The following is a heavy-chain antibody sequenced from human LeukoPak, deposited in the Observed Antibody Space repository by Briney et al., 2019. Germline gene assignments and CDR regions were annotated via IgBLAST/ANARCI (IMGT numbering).Heavy chain of an antibody. CDR2: VNSNTGDT. CDR3: AIADPVGY. CDR1: GYTFTGSF. J-gene: IGHJ4*02. Sequence: ASVKVSCKASGYTFTGSFMHWVRQAPGQGLEWMGLVNSNTGDTKFAQKFQGSVTMTRDTSISTAYMELSRVRSDDTAVYYCAIADPVGYWGQGTQVTVSS. V-gene: IGHV1-2*02.